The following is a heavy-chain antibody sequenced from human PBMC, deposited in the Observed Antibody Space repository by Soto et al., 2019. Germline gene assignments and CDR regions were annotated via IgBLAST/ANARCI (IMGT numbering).Heavy chain of an antibody. J-gene: IGHJ6*02. CDR2: IYYIGST. CDR1: RGTTSSYY. CDR3: ARDRNHGAGGLGYYGMDV. Sequence: SETLSLTRTILRGTTSSYYWSCTRHPPGKGLEWVGYIYYIGSTYYNPSLKSRVTIAVDTSKTQFSLKLSSVTAADTAVYYCARDRNHGAGGLGYYGMDVWGQGTTVTVSS. V-gene: IGHV4-59*01. D-gene: IGHD3-10*01.